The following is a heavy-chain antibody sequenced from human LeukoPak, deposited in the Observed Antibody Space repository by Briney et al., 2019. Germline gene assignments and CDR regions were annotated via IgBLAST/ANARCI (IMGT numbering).Heavy chain of an antibody. CDR1: GYTFTSYY. Sequence: GASVKVSCKASGYTFTSYYMHWVRQAPGQGLEWMGWINPNSGGTNYAQKFQGRVTMTRDTSISTAYMELSRLRSDDTAVYYCARDAPWLSAFDIWGQGTMVTVSS. CDR2: INPNSGGT. CDR3: ARDAPWLSAFDI. V-gene: IGHV1-2*02. J-gene: IGHJ3*02. D-gene: IGHD6-19*01.